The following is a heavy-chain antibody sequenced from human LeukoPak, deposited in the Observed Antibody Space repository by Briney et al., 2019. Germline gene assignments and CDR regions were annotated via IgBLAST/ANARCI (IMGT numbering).Heavy chain of an antibody. Sequence: ASVNVSCKASGYTFTDYYMHWVRLAPGQGLEWMGWINPNSGGTKFAQKVQGRVTMTRDTSISTAYMELSSLRSDDTAVYYCAREGIMVTFGGIWGQGTLVPVSS. CDR2: INPNSGGT. CDR1: GYTFTDYY. CDR3: AREGIMVTFGGI. D-gene: IGHD3-16*01. V-gene: IGHV1-2*02. J-gene: IGHJ4*02.